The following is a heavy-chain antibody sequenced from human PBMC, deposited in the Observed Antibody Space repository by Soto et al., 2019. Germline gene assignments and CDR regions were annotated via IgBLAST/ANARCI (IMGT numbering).Heavy chain of an antibody. CDR3: TTSIKYDYGDSRDAFDI. V-gene: IGHV3-15*01. CDR2: IKSKTDGGTT. J-gene: IGHJ3*02. CDR1: GFTFSNAW. Sequence: EVQLVESGGGLVKPGGSLRLSCAASGFTFSNAWMSWVRQAPGKGLEWVGRIKSKTDGGTTDYAAPVKGRFTISTDDSKNTQYLQMNSLKTEDTAVYYCTTSIKYDYGDSRDAFDIWGQGTMVTVSS. D-gene: IGHD4-17*01.